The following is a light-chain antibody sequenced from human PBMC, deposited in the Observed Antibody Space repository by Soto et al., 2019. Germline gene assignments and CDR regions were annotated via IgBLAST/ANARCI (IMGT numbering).Light chain of an antibody. V-gene: IGKV4-1*01. J-gene: IGKJ1*01. CDR1: QSALYSSNNKNY. Sequence: DIVMTQSPDALAVSLGERATINCKSSQSALYSSNNKNYLAWYQQRPGQPPKLLFYWASTRESGVPDRFSGSGSGTHFTLTITSLQAEDVAVYYCQQYYSSPPTFGQGTKVDIK. CDR3: QQYYSSPPT. CDR2: WAS.